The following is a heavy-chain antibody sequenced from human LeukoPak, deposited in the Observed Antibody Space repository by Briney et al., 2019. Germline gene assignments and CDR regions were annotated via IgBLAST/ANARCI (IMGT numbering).Heavy chain of an antibody. CDR2: ISSSSSYI. D-gene: IGHD5-18*01. V-gene: IGHV3-21*01. CDR1: EFSVGSNY. J-gene: IGHJ4*02. CDR3: ATVDTAMAVFDY. Sequence: PGGSLRLSCAASEFSVGSNYMTWVRQAPGKGLEWVSSISSSSSYIYYADSVKGRFTISRDNAKNSLYLQMNSLRAEDTAVYYCATVDTAMAVFDYWGQGTLVTVSS.